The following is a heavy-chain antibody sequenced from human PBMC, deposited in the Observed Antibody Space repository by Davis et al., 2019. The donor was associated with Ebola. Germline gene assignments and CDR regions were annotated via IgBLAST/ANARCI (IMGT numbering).Heavy chain of an antibody. Sequence: ASVKVSCKASGYTFTSYDINWVRQATGQGLEWMGWMNPNSGNTGYAQKFQGRVTMTRNTTISTAYMELSSLSSEDTAVYYCAKETKRYRYGSVLDWGQGTLVTVSS. V-gene: IGHV1-8*01. D-gene: IGHD3-16*02. CDR2: MNPNSGNT. CDR3: AKETKRYRYGSVLD. CDR1: GYTFTSYD. J-gene: IGHJ4*02.